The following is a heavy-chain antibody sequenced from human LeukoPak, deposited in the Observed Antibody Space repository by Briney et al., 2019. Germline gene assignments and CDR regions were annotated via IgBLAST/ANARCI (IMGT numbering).Heavy chain of an antibody. V-gene: IGHV3-23*01. D-gene: IGHD6-19*01. CDR1: GFAFGSEA. Sequence: GGSLRLSCAVSGFAFGSEAMSWVRQSPARGVEWVASISPGGGTTYYADYVKGRFTISRDNAKNSLYLQMNSLRAEDTAVYYCARDGLIEQWLGYYFDHWGQGTLVTVSS. J-gene: IGHJ4*02. CDR2: ISPGGGTT. CDR3: ARDGLIEQWLGYYFDH.